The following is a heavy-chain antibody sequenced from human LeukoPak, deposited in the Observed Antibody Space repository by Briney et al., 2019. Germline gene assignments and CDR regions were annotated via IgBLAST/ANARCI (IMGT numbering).Heavy chain of an antibody. CDR3: ARGYPGGGITVVRGEDV. J-gene: IGHJ6*02. CDR2: INHSGST. Sequence: SETLSLTCAVYGGSFSGYYWSWIRQPPGKGLEWIGEINHSGSTNYNPSLKSRVTISVDTSKNQFSLKLSSVTAADTAVYYCARGYPGGGITVVRGEDVWGQGTTVTVSS. D-gene: IGHD3-10*01. CDR1: GGSFSGYY. V-gene: IGHV4-34*01.